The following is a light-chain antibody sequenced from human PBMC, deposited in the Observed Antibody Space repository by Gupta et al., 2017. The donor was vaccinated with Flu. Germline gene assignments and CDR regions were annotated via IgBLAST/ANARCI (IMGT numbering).Light chain of an antibody. CDR3: AAWDDSLNGHWV. CDR1: SSNIGSND. CDR2: SDD. Sequence: VTISCSGSSSNIGSNDVNWYQQLPGTAPKLLIFSDDQRHSGVPDRFSGSKSGTSASLAISGLQSEDEADYYCAAWDDSLNGHWVFGGGTKLTVL. V-gene: IGLV1-44*01. J-gene: IGLJ3*02.